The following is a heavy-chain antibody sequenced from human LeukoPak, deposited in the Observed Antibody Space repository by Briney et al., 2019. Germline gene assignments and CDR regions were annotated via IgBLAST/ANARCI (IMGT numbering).Heavy chain of an antibody. CDR1: GGSFSGYY. CDR3: ARYVPVKTGPTRASFDY. J-gene: IGHJ4*02. V-gene: IGHV4-34*01. Sequence: KPSETLSLTCAVYGGSFSGYYWSWIRQPPGKGLEWIGEINHSGSTNYNPSLKSRVTISVDTSKSQFSLSLRSVTAADTAVYFCARYVPVKTGPTRASFDYWGQGILVSVSS. D-gene: IGHD1-1*01. CDR2: INHSGST.